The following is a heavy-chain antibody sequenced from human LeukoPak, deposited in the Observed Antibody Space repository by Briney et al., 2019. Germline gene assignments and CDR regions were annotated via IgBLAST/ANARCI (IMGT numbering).Heavy chain of an antibody. V-gene: IGHV4-34*01. Sequence: PSETLSLTCAVYGGSFSGYYWSWIRQPPGKGLEWIGEINHSGSTNYNPSLKSRVTISVDTSKNQFSLKLSSVTAADTAVYYCARQRYYYDSSGYSRTFDYWGQGTLVTVSS. CDR2: INHSGST. J-gene: IGHJ4*02. D-gene: IGHD3-22*01. CDR1: GGSFSGYY. CDR3: ARQRYYYDSSGYSRTFDY.